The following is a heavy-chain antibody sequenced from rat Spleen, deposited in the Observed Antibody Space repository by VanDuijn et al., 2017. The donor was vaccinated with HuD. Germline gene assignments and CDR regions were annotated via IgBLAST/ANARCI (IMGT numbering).Heavy chain of an antibody. CDR2: VNSAGST. CDR3: ARSWDFEY. J-gene: IGHJ2*01. V-gene: IGHV3-3*01. CDR1: GHSITSGYR. Sequence: EVQLQESGPGLVKPSQSLSLTCSVTGHSITSGYRWNWIRKFPGNRLEWMGYVNSAGSTIYNPSLESRISITRDTSKNQFFLQVNSVTTEDTGTYFCARSWDFEYWGQGVMVTVSS. D-gene: IGHD5-1*01.